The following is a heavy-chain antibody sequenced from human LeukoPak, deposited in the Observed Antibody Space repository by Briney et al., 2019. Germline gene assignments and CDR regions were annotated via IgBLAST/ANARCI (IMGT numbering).Heavy chain of an antibody. Sequence: GGSLRLSCAGSGFTFSSFTKNWVRQAPGKGLEWVSSIRISGTYIDYADSVKGRFTISRDDAKNSLSLQMHSLIAEDTAVYYCARENTAMWGGEVNYFDYWGQGTLVTVSS. CDR3: ARENTAMWGGEVNYFDY. J-gene: IGHJ4*02. V-gene: IGHV3-21*06. D-gene: IGHD5-18*01. CDR2: IRISGTYI. CDR1: GFTFSSFT.